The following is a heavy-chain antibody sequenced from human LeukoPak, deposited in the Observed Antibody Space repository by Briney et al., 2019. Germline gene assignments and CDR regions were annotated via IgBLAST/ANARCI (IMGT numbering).Heavy chain of an antibody. V-gene: IGHV5-51*01. CDR1: GYSFATYW. J-gene: IGHJ4*02. CDR2: IFPADSSI. D-gene: IGHD2-8*02. Sequence: RGESLKISCQGFGYSFATYWIGWARQKPGKGLEWMGIIFPADSSITYGPFFQGQFTISADKSISTVYLQWSSLKASDTAIYYCARPIAGRTGASDYWGQGTLVTVSS. CDR3: ARPIAGRTGASDY.